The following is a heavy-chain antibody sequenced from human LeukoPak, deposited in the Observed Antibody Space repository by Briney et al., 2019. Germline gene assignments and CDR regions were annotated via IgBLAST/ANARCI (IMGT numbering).Heavy chain of an antibody. CDR2: ISPSSSYI. Sequence: GRSLRLSCAASGFTFSSSSMNWVRQAPGKGLEFVSSISPSSSYIYYADSVKGRFTISRDDAKNSLFLQMNSLRAEDTAVYYCAREGGYCSGGSCRFFDYWGQGTLVTVSS. CDR3: AREGGYCSGGSCRFFDY. J-gene: IGHJ4*02. V-gene: IGHV3-21*06. CDR1: GFTFSSSS. D-gene: IGHD2-15*01.